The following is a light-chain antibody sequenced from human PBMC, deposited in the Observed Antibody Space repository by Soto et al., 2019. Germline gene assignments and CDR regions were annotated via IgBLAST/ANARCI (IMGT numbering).Light chain of an antibody. CDR3: QQYDSSLWT. Sequence: EIVLTHSPGTLSLTPGERVTLSCMASQTITSNYLAWYQQKPGQAPRLLIYAASNRATGIPDRFSGSGSGTEFTLTISGLEPDDLAVYYCQQYDSSLWTFRQGTKV. J-gene: IGKJ1*01. CDR2: AAS. V-gene: IGKV3-20*01. CDR1: QTITSNY.